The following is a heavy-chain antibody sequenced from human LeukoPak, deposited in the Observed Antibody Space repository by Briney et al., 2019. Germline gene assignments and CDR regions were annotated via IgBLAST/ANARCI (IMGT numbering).Heavy chain of an antibody. CDR3: ARFDAPFLKNDY. J-gene: IGHJ4*02. Sequence: ASVKVSCKASGYTFTTYGISWVRQAPGQGLEWMGWISAYNGNTNYAQKLQGRVTMTTDTSTSTAYMELRSLRSDDTAVYYCARFDAPFLKNDYWGQGTLVTVSS. V-gene: IGHV1-18*01. CDR2: ISAYNGNT. CDR1: GYTFTTYG.